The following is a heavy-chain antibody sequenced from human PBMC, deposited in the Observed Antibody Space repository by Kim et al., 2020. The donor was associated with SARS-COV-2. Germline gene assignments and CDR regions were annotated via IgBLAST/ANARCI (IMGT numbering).Heavy chain of an antibody. Sequence: GGSLRLSCAASGFTFSSYAMHWVRQAPGKGLEWVAVISYDGSNKYYADSVKGRFTISRDNSKNTLYLQMNSLRAEDTAVYYCARDRGVSHYYDSSGYYESSDYWGQGTLVTVSS. CDR2: ISYDGSNK. CDR3: ARDRGVSHYYDSSGYYESSDY. CDR1: GFTFSSYA. V-gene: IGHV3-30-3*01. J-gene: IGHJ4*02. D-gene: IGHD3-22*01.